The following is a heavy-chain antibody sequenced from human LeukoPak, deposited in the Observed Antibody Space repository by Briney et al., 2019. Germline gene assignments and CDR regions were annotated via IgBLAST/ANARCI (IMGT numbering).Heavy chain of an antibody. J-gene: IGHJ4*02. CDR2: VYYSGST. V-gene: IGHV4-38-2*02. CDR1: GYSITSGSY. Sequence: SETLSLTCTVSGYSITSGSYWGWIRQPPGKGLEWIGSVYYSGSTYYNPSLKSRVTISVDTSKNQFSLRLSSVTAADAAVYFCARESRWQKGIFDYWGQGTLVTVSS. CDR3: ARESRWQKGIFDY. D-gene: IGHD4-23*01.